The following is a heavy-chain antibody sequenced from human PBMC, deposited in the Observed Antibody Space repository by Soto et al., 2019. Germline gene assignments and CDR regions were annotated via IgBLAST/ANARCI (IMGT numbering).Heavy chain of an antibody. V-gene: IGHV4-39*01. Sequence: SETLSLTCTVSGGSISSSSYYWGWIRQPPGKGLEWIGSIYYSGSTYYNPSLKSRVTISVDTSKNQFSLKLSSVTAADTAVYYYGSGSYSGLDYWGQGTPVTVSS. D-gene: IGHD3-10*01. CDR2: IYYSGST. CDR1: GGSISSSSYY. J-gene: IGHJ4*02. CDR3: GSGSYSGLDY.